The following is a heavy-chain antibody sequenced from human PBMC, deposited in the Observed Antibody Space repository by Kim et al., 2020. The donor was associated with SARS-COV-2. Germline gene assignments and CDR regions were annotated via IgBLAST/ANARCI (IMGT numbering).Heavy chain of an antibody. V-gene: IGHV4-39*01. Sequence: SETLSLTCTVSGGSISSSSYYWGWIRQPPGKGLEWIGSIYYTGSTYYNSSLKSRVTISVDTSKKQFFLMLSSVTAADTAVYYCASHLKSGVVASSRVLDYWGQGTLVTVSS. CDR3: ASHLKSGVVASSRVLDY. CDR1: GGSISSSSYY. D-gene: IGHD3-3*01. J-gene: IGHJ4*03. CDR2: IYYTGST.